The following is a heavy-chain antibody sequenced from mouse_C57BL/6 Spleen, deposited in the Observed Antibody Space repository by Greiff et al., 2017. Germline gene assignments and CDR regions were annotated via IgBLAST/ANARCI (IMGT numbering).Heavy chain of an antibody. CDR3: ASERDGYVDV. V-gene: IGHV1-64*01. CDR1: GYTFTSSW. D-gene: IGHD3-3*01. Sequence: VQLQQPGAELVKPGASVKLSCKASGYTFTSSWLHWVKQRPGQGLAWIGMIHPTSGSTPYNEKFQSKATLTVDKSSSTAYMQLSSRTSEDSAVYYWASERDGYVDVWGTGTTVTVAS. CDR2: IHPTSGST. J-gene: IGHJ1*03.